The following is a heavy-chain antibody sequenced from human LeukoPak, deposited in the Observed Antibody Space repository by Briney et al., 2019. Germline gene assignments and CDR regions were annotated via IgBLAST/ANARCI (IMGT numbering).Heavy chain of an antibody. Sequence: GGSLRLSCAASGFTFSNARMSWVRQAPGKGLEWVGRIKSTTDGGTTDYAAPVKGRFTISRDDSKNTLYLQMNSLKTEDTAVYYCTTGLGGYWGQGTLVTVSS. D-gene: IGHD3-16*01. V-gene: IGHV3-15*01. CDR3: TTGLGGY. J-gene: IGHJ4*02. CDR2: IKSTTDGGTT. CDR1: GFTFSNAR.